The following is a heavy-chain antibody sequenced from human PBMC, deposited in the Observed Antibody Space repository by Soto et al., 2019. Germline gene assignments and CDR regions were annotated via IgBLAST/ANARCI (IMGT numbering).Heavy chain of an antibody. CDR3: ARDQRFMVRGGYYGMDV. J-gene: IGHJ6*02. Sequence: SETLSLTCTVSGGSISSYYWSWIRQPPGKGLEWIGYIYYSGSTNYNPSLKSRVTISVDTSKNQFSLKLSSVTAADTAVYYCARDQRFMVRGGYYGMDVWGQGATVTVSS. D-gene: IGHD3-10*01. V-gene: IGHV4-59*01. CDR1: GGSISSYY. CDR2: IYYSGST.